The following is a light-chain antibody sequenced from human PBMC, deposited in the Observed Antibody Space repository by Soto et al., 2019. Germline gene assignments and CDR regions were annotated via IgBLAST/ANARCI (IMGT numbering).Light chain of an antibody. CDR3: QQYNHWHLT. V-gene: IGKV3-15*01. CDR1: QSVNSH. CDR2: GAS. Sequence: EVVMTQSPATLSVSPGERATLSCRASQSVNSHLAWYQQKPGQAPRLLIDGASTRATGIPVRFRGSGSGTEFILTISSLLSEDVAVYDGQQYNHWHLTFGGGTRVEIK. J-gene: IGKJ4*01.